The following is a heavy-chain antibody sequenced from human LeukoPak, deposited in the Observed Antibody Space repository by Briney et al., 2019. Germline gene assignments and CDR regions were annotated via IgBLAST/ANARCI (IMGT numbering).Heavy chain of an antibody. Sequence: GESLKISCKGSGYSFTNYWIGWVRQMPGQGPEWIGIIHPRDSETVYTPSFRGQVTISADKSTTTAYLQWSSLKASDSAIYYCTRRQVAGSHVGWFDPWGQGTLVTVSS. CDR3: TRRQVAGSHVGWFDP. J-gene: IGHJ5*02. V-gene: IGHV5-51*01. D-gene: IGHD6-19*01. CDR2: IHPRDSET. CDR1: GYSFTNYW.